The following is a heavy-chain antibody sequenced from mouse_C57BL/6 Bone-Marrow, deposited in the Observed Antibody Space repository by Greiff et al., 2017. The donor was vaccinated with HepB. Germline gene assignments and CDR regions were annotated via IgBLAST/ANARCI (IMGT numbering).Heavy chain of an antibody. Sequence: DVMLVESGGGLVKPGGSLKLSCAASGFTFSSYAMSWVRQTPEKRLEWVATISDGGSYTYYPDNVKGRFTISRDNAKNHLYLQMSHLKSEDTAMYYCARDLGDGYFDYWGQGTTLTVSS. CDR3: ARDLGDGYFDY. CDR2: ISDGGSYT. J-gene: IGHJ2*01. D-gene: IGHD2-3*01. V-gene: IGHV5-4*01. CDR1: GFTFSSYA.